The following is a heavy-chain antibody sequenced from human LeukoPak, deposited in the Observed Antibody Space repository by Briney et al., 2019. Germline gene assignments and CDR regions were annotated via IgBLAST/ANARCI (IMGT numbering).Heavy chain of an antibody. V-gene: IGHV4-38-2*02. CDR1: GYSISSGYY. CDR3: ARGNSGGYNYYDYYYYMDV. CDR2: IYHSGST. Sequence: PSETLSLTCTVSGYSISSGYYWGWIRQPPGKGLEWIGSIYHSGSTYYNPSLKSRVTISVDTSKNQFSLKLSSVTAADTAVYYCARGNSGGYNYYDYYYYMDVWGKGTTVTVSS. J-gene: IGHJ6*03. D-gene: IGHD5-24*01.